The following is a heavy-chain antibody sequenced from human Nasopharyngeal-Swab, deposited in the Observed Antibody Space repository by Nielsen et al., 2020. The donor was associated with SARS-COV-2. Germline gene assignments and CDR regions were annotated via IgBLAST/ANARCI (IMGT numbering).Heavy chain of an antibody. CDR2: IYPGDSDT. D-gene: IGHD2-15*01. V-gene: IGHV5-51*01. J-gene: IGHJ3*02. CDR3: ARRVVVVAATEDAFDI. Sequence: GESLKISCKGSGYSFTRYWIGWVRQMPGKGLEWMGIIYPGDSDTRYSPSFQGQVTISADKSISTAYLQWSSLKASDTAMYYCARRVVVVAATEDAFDIWGQGTMVTVSS. CDR1: GYSFTRYW.